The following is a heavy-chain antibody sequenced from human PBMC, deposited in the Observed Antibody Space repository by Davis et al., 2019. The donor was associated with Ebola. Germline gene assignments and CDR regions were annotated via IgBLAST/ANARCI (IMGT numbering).Heavy chain of an antibody. J-gene: IGHJ4*02. Sequence: GGSLRLSCAASGFTFSSYSMNWVRQAPGKGPEWVSSISSSSSYIYYADSVKGRFTISRDNAKNSLYLQMNSLRAEDTAVYYCARDSEPERRYYFDYWGQGTLVTVSS. D-gene: IGHD1-1*01. CDR1: GFTFSSYS. CDR2: ISSSSSYI. CDR3: ARDSEPERRYYFDY. V-gene: IGHV3-21*01.